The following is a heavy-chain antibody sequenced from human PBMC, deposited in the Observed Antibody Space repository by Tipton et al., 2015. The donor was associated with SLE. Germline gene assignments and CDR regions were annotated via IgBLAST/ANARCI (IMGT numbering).Heavy chain of an antibody. D-gene: IGHD3-3*01. V-gene: IGHV3-7*01. CDR3: ARPGVVGRWNYYNYMDV. Sequence: GSLRLSCTASGFTFSTYWMSWVRQAPGKGLEWVANIKEDGSEQYYVNSVRGRFSISRDNAKNSLDLQMNSLRDEDTAVYYCARPGVVGRWNYYNYMDVWGKGTTVTVSS. CDR2: IKEDGSEQ. CDR1: GFTFSTYW. J-gene: IGHJ6*03.